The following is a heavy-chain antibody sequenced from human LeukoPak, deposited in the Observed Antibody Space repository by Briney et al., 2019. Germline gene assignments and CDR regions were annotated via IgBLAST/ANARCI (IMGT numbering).Heavy chain of an antibody. D-gene: IGHD3-22*01. CDR1: GGSISSYY. Sequence: SETLSLTCTVSGGSISSYYWSWIRQPPGKGLEWIGYIYYSGSTNYNPSLKSRVTISVDTSKNQFSLKLSSVTAADTAVYYCARGGYYDSSGYRYYFDYWGQGTLVTVSS. CDR2: IYYSGST. J-gene: IGHJ4*02. CDR3: ARGGYYDSSGYRYYFDY. V-gene: IGHV4-59*12.